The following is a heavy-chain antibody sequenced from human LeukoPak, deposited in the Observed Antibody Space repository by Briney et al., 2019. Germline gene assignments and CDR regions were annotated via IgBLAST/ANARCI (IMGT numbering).Heavy chain of an antibody. Sequence: SETLSLTCTVSGGSISSSSYYWGWIRQPPGKGLEWIGRIYTGGSTNYNPSLKSRVTISVDTSKNQLSLKLSSVTAADTAVYYCARSDILTGYFNLAAFDVWGQGTMVTVSS. D-gene: IGHD3-9*01. CDR1: GGSISSSSYY. V-gene: IGHV4-61*02. CDR3: ARSDILTGYFNLAAFDV. J-gene: IGHJ3*01. CDR2: IYTGGST.